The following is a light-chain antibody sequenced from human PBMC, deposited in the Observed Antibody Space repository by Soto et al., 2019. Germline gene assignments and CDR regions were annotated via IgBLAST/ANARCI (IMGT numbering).Light chain of an antibody. CDR2: DAS. V-gene: IGKV3-11*01. J-gene: IGKJ4*01. CDR1: QSVSSY. CDR3: QQRSNLPLT. Sequence: EIVLTQSPATLSLSPGERATLSCRASQSVSSYLAWYQQKPGQAPRLLIYDASNRATGIPARFSGSGSGTDFTLTISSREPEDCAVYYCQQRSNLPLTFGGGTKVEIK.